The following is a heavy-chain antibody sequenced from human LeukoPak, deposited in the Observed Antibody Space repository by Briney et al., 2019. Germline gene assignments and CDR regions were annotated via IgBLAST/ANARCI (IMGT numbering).Heavy chain of an antibody. V-gene: IGHV1-8*01. D-gene: IGHD2-8*01. CDR3: ARGPNHYYYVDV. J-gene: IGHJ6*03. Sequence: ASVKVSCKASGYTFTSYDINWVRQATGQGLEWMGWMNPNSGNTGYAQKFQGRVTMTRNTSISTAYMELNRLTSDDTAVYFCARGPNHYYYVDVWGKGTTVTVSS. CDR2: MNPNSGNT. CDR1: GYTFTSYD.